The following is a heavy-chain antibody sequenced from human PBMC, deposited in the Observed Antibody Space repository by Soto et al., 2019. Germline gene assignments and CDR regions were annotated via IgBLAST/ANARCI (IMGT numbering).Heavy chain of an antibody. CDR2: ISAYNGNT. J-gene: IGHJ4*02. V-gene: IGHV1-18*01. D-gene: IGHD3-9*01. Sequence: ASVKVSCKASGYTFTSYGISWVRQAPGQGLEWMGWISAYNGNTNYAQKLQGRVTMTTDTSTSTAYMELRSLRSDDTAVYYCARDVGVQTPLVGYYDILTGYDYWGQGTLVTVSS. CDR1: GYTFTSYG. CDR3: ARDVGVQTPLVGYYDILTGYDY.